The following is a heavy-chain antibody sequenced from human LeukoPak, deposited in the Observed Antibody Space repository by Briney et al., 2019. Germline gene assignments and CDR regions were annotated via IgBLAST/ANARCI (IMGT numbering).Heavy chain of an antibody. CDR2: IYATGST. CDR1: GDFIRSYW. CDR3: ARQGYTASYYFLDF. V-gene: IGHV4-4*07. J-gene: IGHJ4*02. Sequence: TSETLSLTCDVSGDFIRSYWWGWVRQPAGKGLEWIGRIYATGSTKFNPSLKSRLTMSMDTSTNQLSQKLSLKLTSVTAADTAVYFCARQGYTASYYFLDFWSQGTLVTVSP. D-gene: IGHD1-26*01.